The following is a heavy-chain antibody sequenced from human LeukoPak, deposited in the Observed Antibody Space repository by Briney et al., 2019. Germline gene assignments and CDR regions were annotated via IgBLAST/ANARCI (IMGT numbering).Heavy chain of an antibody. D-gene: IGHD3-22*01. V-gene: IGHV3-30-3*01. CDR3: ARDFSSLVVIIPGGY. Sequence: GGSLRLSCAASGFTFSSYAMHWIRQAPGKGLEWVAIISHDGSNKYYADSVRGRFTISRDNSKNTLYLQMNSLRAEDTAVYYCARDFSSLVVIIPGGYWGQGTLVTVSS. J-gene: IGHJ4*02. CDR1: GFTFSSYA. CDR2: ISHDGSNK.